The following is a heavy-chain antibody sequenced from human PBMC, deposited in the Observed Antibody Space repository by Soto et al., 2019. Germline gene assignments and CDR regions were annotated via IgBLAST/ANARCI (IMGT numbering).Heavy chain of an antibody. CDR3: ARMYSSGSGWFHP. Sequence: SETLSLTCFVSGYSITSGGYYWIWIRHHPGKGLEWIGSFYSSGSIIYNPSLRSRVSISGDTSSNQFSMSLTSVTAADTARYYCARMYSSGSGWFHPWGQGTLVTVSS. V-gene: IGHV4-31*03. CDR2: FYSSGSI. J-gene: IGHJ5*02. D-gene: IGHD6-19*01. CDR1: GYSITSGGYY.